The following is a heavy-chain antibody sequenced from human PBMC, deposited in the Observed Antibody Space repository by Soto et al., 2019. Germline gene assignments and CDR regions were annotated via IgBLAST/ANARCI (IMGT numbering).Heavy chain of an antibody. J-gene: IGHJ2*01. D-gene: IGHD1-26*01. V-gene: IGHV3-53*02. Sequence: EVQLVETGGGLIQPGGSLRLSCAVSGFTVSGIYPSWVRQAPGMGLEWVSIVYSGDSTFYAESVRGRFTISRDSSRNTVHLQMSSLRREDTAVYYCARVEPTSWYFDLWGRGTPVTVSS. CDR1: GFTVSGIY. CDR3: ARVEPTSWYFDL. CDR2: VYSGDST.